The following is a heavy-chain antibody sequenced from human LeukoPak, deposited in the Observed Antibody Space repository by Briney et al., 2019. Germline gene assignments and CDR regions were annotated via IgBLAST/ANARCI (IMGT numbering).Heavy chain of an antibody. V-gene: IGHV3-53*01. D-gene: IGHD3-10*01. CDR2: IYSGGST. J-gene: IGHJ4*02. CDR3: AKVGPLWGSGSRDY. Sequence: PGGSLRLSCAASGFTVSSNFMSWVRQAPGKGLEWVSVIYSGGSTYYADSVKGRFTISRDNSKNTLYLQMNSLRAEDTAVYYCAKVGPLWGSGSRDYWGQGTLVTVSS. CDR1: GFTVSSNF.